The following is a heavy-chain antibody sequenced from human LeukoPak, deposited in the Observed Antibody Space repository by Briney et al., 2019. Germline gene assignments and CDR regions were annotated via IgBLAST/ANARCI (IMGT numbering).Heavy chain of an antibody. CDR3: GRFFWTTSKRLDY. CDR1: GGSISGYY. J-gene: IGHJ4*02. V-gene: IGHV4-59*08. D-gene: IGHD3/OR15-3a*01. Sequence: SETLSLTCTVSGGSISGYYWSWIRQPPGKGLEWIEYIFHSGSTIYNPSLKSRFTMSVDPSKNQFSLKLSSVTAADTAVYYCGRFFWTTSKRLDYWGQGTVVTVSS. CDR2: IFHSGST.